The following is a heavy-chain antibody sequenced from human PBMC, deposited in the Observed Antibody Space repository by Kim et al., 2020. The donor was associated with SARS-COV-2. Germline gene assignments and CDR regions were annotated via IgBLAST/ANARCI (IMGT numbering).Heavy chain of an antibody. CDR3: ARGTTVTTLFYYYYGMDV. D-gene: IGHD4-17*01. CDR1: GGSFSGYY. V-gene: IGHV4-34*01. J-gene: IGHJ6*02. CDR2: INHSGST. Sequence: ETLSLTCAVYGGSFSGYYWTWIRQPPGKGLEWIGEINHSGSTNYNPSLKSRVTISVDTSKNQFSLKLSSVTAADTAVYSCARGTTVTTLFYYYYGMDVWGQGTTVTVSS.